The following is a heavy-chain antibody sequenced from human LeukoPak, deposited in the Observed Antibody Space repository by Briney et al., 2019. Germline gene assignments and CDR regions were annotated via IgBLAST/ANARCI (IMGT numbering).Heavy chain of an antibody. CDR3: AHSPRASYDSGYYYFDY. V-gene: IGHV2-5*02. D-gene: IGHD3-22*01. CDR1: GFSHSTSGVS. J-gene: IGHJ4*02. CDR2: IYWDLDK. Sequence: SGPTLVKHTQTLTLTCTISGFSHSTSGVSVGWIRQPPGKALEWLALIYWDLDKRYSPSLKSRLTITKDTSKNQVVLTMANMDPVDTATYYCAHSPRASYDSGYYYFDYWGQGTLVTVSS.